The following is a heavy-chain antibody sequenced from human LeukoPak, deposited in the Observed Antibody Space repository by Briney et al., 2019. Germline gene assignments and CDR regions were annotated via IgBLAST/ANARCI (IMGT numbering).Heavy chain of an antibody. J-gene: IGHJ5*02. D-gene: IGHD3-3*01. CDR1: GFTLSPYA. Sequence: TGGSLRLSCAAFGFTLSPYAMNWVRQAPGKGLEWIAFISDSGHTKYNADSVKGRFTISRDNAKNSVFLQMNSLRDEDTAVYYCARKELEGSWFDPWGQGTLVTVTS. V-gene: IGHV3-48*02. CDR2: ISDSGHTK. CDR3: ARKELEGSWFDP.